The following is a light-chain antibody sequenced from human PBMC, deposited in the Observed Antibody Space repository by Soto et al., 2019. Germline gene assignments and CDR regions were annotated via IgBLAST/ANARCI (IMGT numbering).Light chain of an antibody. CDR2: GAS. Sequence: ESVLTQSPGTLSLSPGERATLSCRASQSVSSNYLAWYQQKPGQAPRLLIYGASTRATGIPDRFSGSGSGTDFTLTISRLEPDDSAVYSCQQYGSSPTWTFGQGTKVEIK. CDR1: QSVSSNY. CDR3: QQYGSSPTWT. V-gene: IGKV3-20*01. J-gene: IGKJ1*01.